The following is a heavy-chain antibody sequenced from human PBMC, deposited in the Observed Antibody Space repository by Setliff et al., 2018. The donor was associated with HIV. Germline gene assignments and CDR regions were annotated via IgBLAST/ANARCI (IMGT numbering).Heavy chain of an antibody. V-gene: IGHV4-4*02. CDR1: GGSISSSNW. D-gene: IGHD5-18*01. Sequence: SETLSLTCVVSGGSISSSNWWSWVRQPPGKGLEWIGEIYHSGSPNYNPSLKSRLTISVDTSKNQFSLKLSSVTAADTAVYYCARDRLPYYFDYWGQGILVTVSS. J-gene: IGHJ4*02. CDR3: ARDRLPYYFDY. CDR2: IYHSGSP.